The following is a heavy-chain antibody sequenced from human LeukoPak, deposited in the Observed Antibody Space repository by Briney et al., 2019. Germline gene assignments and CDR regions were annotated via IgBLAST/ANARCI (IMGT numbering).Heavy chain of an antibody. CDR2: INPNSGGT. Sequence: ASVKVSCKASGYTFTGYYMHWVRQAPGQGLEWMGWINPNSGGTNYAQKFQGRVTMTRDTSISTAYMELSRLRSDDTAVYYCARSGSSRSWYEVYYLDYWGQGTLVTVSS. D-gene: IGHD6-13*01. J-gene: IGHJ4*02. CDR3: ARSGSSRSWYEVYYLDY. V-gene: IGHV1-2*02. CDR1: GYTFTGYY.